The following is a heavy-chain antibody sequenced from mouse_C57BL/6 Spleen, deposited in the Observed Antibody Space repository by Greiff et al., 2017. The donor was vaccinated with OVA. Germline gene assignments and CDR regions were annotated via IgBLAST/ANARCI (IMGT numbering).Heavy chain of an antibody. J-gene: IGHJ2*01. V-gene: IGHV1-74*01. CDR2: IHPSDSDT. Sequence: QVHVKQPGAELVKPGASVKVSCKASGYTFTSYWMHWVKQRPGQGLEWIGRIHPSDSDTNYNQKFKGKATLPVDKSSSTAYMQLSSLPSEDSAVYYCAIGEGYYDYFDYWGQGTTLTVSS. CDR3: AIGEGYYDYFDY. CDR1: GYTFTSYW. D-gene: IGHD2-3*01.